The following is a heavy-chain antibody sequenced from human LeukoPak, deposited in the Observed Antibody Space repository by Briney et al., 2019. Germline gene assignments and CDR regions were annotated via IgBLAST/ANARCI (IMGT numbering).Heavy chain of an antibody. Sequence: PGGSLRLSCAASGFTFSGYAMSWVRQSPGKGLEWVSAIGGPGYAIVYADSVRGRFTLSRDNSQNTLYLQMNSLRPDDTALYYCAKGLLTETHGISWDPFDYWGQGTLVTVSS. D-gene: IGHD1-14*01. J-gene: IGHJ4*02. CDR2: IGGPGYAI. CDR1: GFTFSGYA. CDR3: AKGLLTETHGISWDPFDY. V-gene: IGHV3-23*01.